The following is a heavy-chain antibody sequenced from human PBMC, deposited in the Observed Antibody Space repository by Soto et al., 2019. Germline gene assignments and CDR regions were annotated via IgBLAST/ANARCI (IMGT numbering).Heavy chain of an antibody. CDR1: GITFSSYN. CDR2: ISSSGTYI. D-gene: IGHD6-13*01. Sequence: QLVESGGGLVKPGGSLRLSCAASGITFSSYNMNWVRQAPGKGLEWVSSISSSGTYIHHADSVKGRFTIYRDNAKNSLYLQMDSRRAEDTAVYYCARDRPSRDSFYYGLDVWGQGTTVTVS. J-gene: IGHJ6*02. CDR3: ARDRPSRDSFYYGLDV. V-gene: IGHV3-21*06.